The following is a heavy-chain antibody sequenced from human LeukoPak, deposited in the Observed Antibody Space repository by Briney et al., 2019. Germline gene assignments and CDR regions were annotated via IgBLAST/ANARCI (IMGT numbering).Heavy chain of an antibody. V-gene: IGHV1-69*01. CDR3: ARPKDSGFSFGGSTNWFDP. CDR1: GGTFSSYA. Sequence: ASVKVSCKASGGTFSSYAISWVRQAPGQGLEWMGGIIPIFGTANYAQKFQGRVTITADESTSTAYMELSSLRSEDTAVYYCARPKDSGFSFGGSTNWFDPWGQGTLVTVSS. CDR2: IIPIFGTA. D-gene: IGHD3-10*01. J-gene: IGHJ5*02.